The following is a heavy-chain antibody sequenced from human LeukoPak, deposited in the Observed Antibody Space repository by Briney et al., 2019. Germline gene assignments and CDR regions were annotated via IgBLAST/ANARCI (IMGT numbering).Heavy chain of an antibody. D-gene: IGHD3-22*01. J-gene: IGHJ4*02. CDR2: ISTSGAST. CDR3: AIMHPYYDGSGYWVQ. Sequence: GESLRLSCAASGYTFSSYAMSWVRQAPGKGLEWVSGISTSGASTSNADSVKGRFTISGDNPRNTLYMQMNSLRAEDTALYYCAIMHPYYDGSGYWVQWGQGTLVTVSS. CDR1: GYTFSSYA. V-gene: IGHV3-23*01.